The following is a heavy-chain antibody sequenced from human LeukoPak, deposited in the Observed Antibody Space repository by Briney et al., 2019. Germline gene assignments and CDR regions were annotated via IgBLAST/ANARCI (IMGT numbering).Heavy chain of an antibody. D-gene: IGHD2/OR15-2a*01. CDR2: ISWNSGSI. J-gene: IGHJ6*02. CDR3: AKASLRNHYYYYGMDV. V-gene: IGHV3-9*01. CDR1: GFTFDDYA. Sequence: TGGSLRLSCAASGFTFDDYAMPWVRQAPGKGLEWVSGISWNSGSIGYADSVKGRFTISRDNAKNSLYLQMNSLRAEDTALYYCAKASLRNHYYYYGMDVWGQGTTVTVSS.